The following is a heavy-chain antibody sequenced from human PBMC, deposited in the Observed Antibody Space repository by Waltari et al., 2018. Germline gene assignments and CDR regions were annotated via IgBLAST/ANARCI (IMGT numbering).Heavy chain of an antibody. CDR2: ISVDGSIT. CDR3: ARVATKTYSSPVPGRPYYYGMDV. J-gene: IGHJ6*02. V-gene: IGHV3-74*01. Sequence: EEQLVESGGGLAQPGESLRLSCAASGFTFSRYWMDWVRQAPGKGLVWGSRISVDGSITTDADSVKGRFTISRDNAKNTLYVQMNRLRAEDTAVYYCARVATKTYSSPVPGRPYYYGMDVWGQGTTVTVSS. CDR1: GFTFSRYW. D-gene: IGHD3-22*01.